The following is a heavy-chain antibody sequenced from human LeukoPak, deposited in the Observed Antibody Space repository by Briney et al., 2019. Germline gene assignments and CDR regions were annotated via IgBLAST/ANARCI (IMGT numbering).Heavy chain of an antibody. D-gene: IGHD5-18*01. J-gene: IGHJ4*02. CDR1: GYTFTGYY. CDR3: ARDLRSGGVTYGQDS. CDR2: INPNSGGT. Sequence: ASVKVSCKASGYTFTGYYMHWVRQAPGQGLEWMGWINPNSGGTNYAQKFQGRVTITRDTSISTAYMELSRLRSDDTAVYYCARDLRSGGVTYGQDSWGQGTLVTVSS. V-gene: IGHV1-2*02.